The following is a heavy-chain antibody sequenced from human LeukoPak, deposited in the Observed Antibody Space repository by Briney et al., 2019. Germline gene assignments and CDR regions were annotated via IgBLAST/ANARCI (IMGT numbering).Heavy chain of an antibody. CDR3: ARGLTRFDF. J-gene: IGHJ4*02. V-gene: IGHV4-39*07. CDR2: IYYSGST. D-gene: IGHD4-11*01. Sequence: SETLSLTCTVSGGSISSSYYWGWIRQPPGKGLEWIGSIYYSGSTYYNPSLKSRVTISEDTSKNQFSLKLSSVTAADTAVYYCARGLTRFDFWGQGTLVTVSS. CDR1: GGSISSSYY.